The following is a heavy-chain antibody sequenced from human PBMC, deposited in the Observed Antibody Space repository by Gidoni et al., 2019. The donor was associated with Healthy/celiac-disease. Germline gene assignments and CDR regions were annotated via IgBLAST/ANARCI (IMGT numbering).Heavy chain of an antibody. J-gene: IGHJ3*02. D-gene: IGHD3-22*01. V-gene: IGHV5-10-1*03. CDR3: ARTHNAMIVVDPAAFDI. CDR2: IDPSDSYT. CDR1: GYSFTSYW. Sequence: EVQLVQSGAAVKKPGESLRISCKGSGYSFTSYWISWVRQMPGKGLEWMGRIDPSDSYTNYSPSFQGHVTISADKSISTAYLQWSSLKASDTAMYYCARTHNAMIVVDPAAFDIWGQGTMVTVSS.